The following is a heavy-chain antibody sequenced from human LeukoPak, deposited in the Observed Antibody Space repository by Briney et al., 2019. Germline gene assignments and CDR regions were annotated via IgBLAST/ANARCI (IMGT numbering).Heavy chain of an antibody. CDR2: ISSSSSYI. CDR1: GLTFSRYS. CDR3: ASHGAVAFDY. V-gene: IGHV3-21*01. J-gene: IGHJ4*02. Sequence: GSLRLSCAVSGLTFSRYSMSWVRQAPGKGLEWVSSISSSSSYIYYADSVKGRFTISRDNAKNSLYLQMNSLRAEDTAVYYCASHGAVAFDYWGQGTLVTVSS. D-gene: IGHD6-19*01.